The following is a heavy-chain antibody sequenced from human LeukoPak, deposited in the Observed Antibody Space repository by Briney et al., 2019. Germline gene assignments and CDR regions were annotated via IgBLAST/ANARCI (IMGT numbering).Heavy chain of an antibody. J-gene: IGHJ5*02. CDR2: VHHSGTS. CDR3: AGAEIDRLRSPGTLYYIDT. V-gene: IGHV4-59*01. Sequence: SETLSLTCSVSGDSIRRYFWSWIRLSPGKGLEWIGYVHHSGTSRYKPSLESRVTMSLDTSENQFSLTLKSVTAADTALYYCAGAEIDRLRSPGTLYYIDTWGPGTLVTVSS. CDR1: GDSIRRYF. D-gene: IGHD5-12*01.